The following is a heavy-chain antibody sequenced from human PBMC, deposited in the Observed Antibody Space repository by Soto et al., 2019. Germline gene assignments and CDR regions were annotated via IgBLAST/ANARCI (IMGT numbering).Heavy chain of an antibody. CDR2: INHSGST. CDR1: GGSFSGYY. V-gene: IGHV4-34*01. CDR3: ARGLLGDYPHWFDP. J-gene: IGHJ5*02. D-gene: IGHD4-17*01. Sequence: QVQLQQWGAGLLKPSETLSLTCAVYGGSFSGYYWSWIRQPPGKGLEWIGEINHSGSTNYNPSLKSRVTISVDTSKNQFSLKLSSVTAADTAVYYCARGLLGDYPHWFDPWGQGTLVTVSS.